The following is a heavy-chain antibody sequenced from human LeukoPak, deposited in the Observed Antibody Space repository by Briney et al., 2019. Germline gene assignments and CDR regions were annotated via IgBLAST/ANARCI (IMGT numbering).Heavy chain of an antibody. Sequence: SETLSLTCAVYGGSFSGYYWSWIRQSPGKGLEWIGETYHSGGTNYNPSLKSRVTISLDTSKNQFSLKLSSVTAADTAVYYCARGRRIVVVLGATRAHRDYYMDVWGKGTTVTASS. D-gene: IGHD2-15*01. CDR1: GGSFSGYY. CDR3: ARGRRIVVVLGATRAHRDYYMDV. J-gene: IGHJ6*03. CDR2: TYHSGGT. V-gene: IGHV4-34*01.